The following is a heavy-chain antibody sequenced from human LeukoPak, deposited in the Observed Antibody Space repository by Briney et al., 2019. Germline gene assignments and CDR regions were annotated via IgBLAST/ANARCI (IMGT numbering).Heavy chain of an antibody. J-gene: IGHJ4*02. Sequence: GRSLRLSCAASGFSFSRYGMHWVRQAPGKGLGWGANIWYDGSSKYYTDSVKGRCTISRDNSKNRLYLQMNSLRAEDTAVYYCARDLYSSSSGFLDYWGQGTLVTVSS. CDR2: IWYDGSSK. CDR3: ARDLYSSSSGFLDY. D-gene: IGHD6-6*01. CDR1: GFSFSRYG. V-gene: IGHV3-33*01.